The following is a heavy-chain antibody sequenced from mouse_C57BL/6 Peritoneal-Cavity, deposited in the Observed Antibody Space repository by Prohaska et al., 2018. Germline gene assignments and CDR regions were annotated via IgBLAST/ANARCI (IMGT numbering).Heavy chain of an antibody. CDR2: INPDSSTI. V-gene: IGHV4-1*01. J-gene: IGHJ1*03. Sequence: VKLLPSLFGLVHPVSSLSLSSAASVIAFSLSCLSWVRLAPGKGLEWIGEINPDSSTINYAPDLKDKFIISRDNAKNTLYLQMSKVSTEDADLYYCASTDWYFDVWGTGTTGTVS. CDR3: ASTDWYFDV. D-gene: IGHD1-1*01. CDR1: VIAFSLSC.